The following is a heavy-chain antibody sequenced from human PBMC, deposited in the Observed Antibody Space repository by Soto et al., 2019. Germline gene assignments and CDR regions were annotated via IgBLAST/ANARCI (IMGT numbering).Heavy chain of an antibody. D-gene: IGHD1-26*01. CDR1: GFTFSYYG. CDR3: ARDGVGATTYFGYLDY. Sequence: GGSLRLSCAASGFTFSYYGMHWVRQAPGKGLEWVAVIRCDGSNKQYVDSVKGRFTISRDNSRKILYLQMDSLRADDTAFYYCARDGVGATTYFGYLDYWGQGAPVTVSS. CDR2: IRCDGSNK. J-gene: IGHJ4*02. V-gene: IGHV3-33*01.